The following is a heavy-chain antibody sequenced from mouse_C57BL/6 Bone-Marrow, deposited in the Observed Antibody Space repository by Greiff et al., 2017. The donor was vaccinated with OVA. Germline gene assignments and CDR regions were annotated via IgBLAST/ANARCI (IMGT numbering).Heavy chain of an antibody. J-gene: IGHJ2*01. CDR2: IDPSDSYT. CDR1: GYTFTSYW. CDR3: ERVSGYGDFDY. Sequence: QVQLQQPGAELVKPGASVKLSCKASGYTFTSYWMQWVKQRPGPGLEWIGEIDPSDSYTNYNQKFKGKATLTVDTSSSTAYMQLSSLTSEDSAVYYCERVSGYGDFDYWGQGTTLTVSS. V-gene: IGHV1-50*01. D-gene: IGHD3-2*02.